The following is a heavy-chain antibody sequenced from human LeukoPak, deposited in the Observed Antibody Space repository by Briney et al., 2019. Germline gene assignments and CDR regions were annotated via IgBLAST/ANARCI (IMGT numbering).Heavy chain of an antibody. V-gene: IGHV3-48*04. J-gene: IGHJ4*02. CDR1: GFTFSNYS. Sequence: GGSLRLSCAASGFTFSNYSMNWVRQAPGKGLEGVSYITSSSSTVYYAGSVKGRFTISRDNAKNSLFLQMNSLRAEDTAVYYCARDYCSGPKCYFIDYWGQGALVTVSS. CDR2: ITSSSSTV. CDR3: ARDYCSGPKCYFIDY. D-gene: IGHD2-15*01.